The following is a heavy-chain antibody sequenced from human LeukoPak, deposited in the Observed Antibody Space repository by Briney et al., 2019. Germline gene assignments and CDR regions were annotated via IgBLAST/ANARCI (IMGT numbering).Heavy chain of an antibody. CDR3: AKDGPYSSAWYDFDY. J-gene: IGHJ4*02. D-gene: IGHD6-19*01. Sequence: VGSLRLSSAASGFTLSSYAMSGGLQTPGERLEWGSAIVGSENRAYPAHSLKGRFTISRDSHKNTLYLQMNSLRAEDTAVYYCAKDGPYSSAWYDFDYWGQGALVTVSS. CDR2: IVGSENRA. CDR1: GFTLSSYA. V-gene: IGHV3-23*01.